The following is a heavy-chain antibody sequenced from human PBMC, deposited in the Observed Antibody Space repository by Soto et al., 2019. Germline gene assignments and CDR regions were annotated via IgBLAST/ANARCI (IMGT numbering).Heavy chain of an antibody. CDR3: ARAQGVPAAIPGWWFDP. D-gene: IGHD2-2*01. J-gene: IGHJ5*02. Sequence: LSLTCTVSGGSISSGGYYWSWIRQHPGKGLEWIGYIYYSGSTYYNPSLKSRVTISVDTSKNQFSLKLSSVTAADTAVYYCARAQGVPAAIPGWWFDPWGQGTLVTVSS. CDR2: IYYSGST. V-gene: IGHV4-31*03. CDR1: GGSISSGGYY.